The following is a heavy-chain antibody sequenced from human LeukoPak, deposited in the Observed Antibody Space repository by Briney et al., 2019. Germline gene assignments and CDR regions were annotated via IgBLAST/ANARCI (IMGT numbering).Heavy chain of an antibody. J-gene: IGHJ6*02. D-gene: IGHD3-22*01. CDR1: GFTFSRYA. CDR3: ASVRGHSSADGMDV. V-gene: IGHV3-30-3*01. Sequence: GGSLRLSCAASGFTFSRYAMHWVRQAPGKGLEWVAGLSYDGSDKFRADSVKGRSTISRDNSKNTLYLQMNSLRGEDMAVYYCASVRGHSSADGMDVWGQGTTVTVSS. CDR2: LSYDGSDK.